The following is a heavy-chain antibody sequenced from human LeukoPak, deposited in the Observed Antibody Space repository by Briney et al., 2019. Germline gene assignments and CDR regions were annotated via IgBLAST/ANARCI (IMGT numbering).Heavy chain of an antibody. CDR2: IKQDGSER. CDR3: ARYGGSYYFDN. J-gene: IGHJ4*02. V-gene: IGHV3-7*01. CDR1: GFTFSNYW. D-gene: IGHD1-26*01. Sequence: GGSLRHSCATSGFTFSNYWMSWVRQAPGKGLEWVANIKQDGSERYYVDSVKGRFTISRDNAKNSLYLQMNSLRAEDTAVYYCARYGGSYYFDNWGQGTLVTVSS.